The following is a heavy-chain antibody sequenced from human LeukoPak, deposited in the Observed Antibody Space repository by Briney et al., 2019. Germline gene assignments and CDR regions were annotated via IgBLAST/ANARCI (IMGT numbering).Heavy chain of an antibody. CDR1: GYTFTSYG. D-gene: IGHD3-3*01. CDR3: ARVRRITIFGVVITYFDY. CDR2: ISAYNGNT. V-gene: IGHV1-18*01. J-gene: IGHJ4*02. Sequence: ASVKVSCKASGYTFTSYGISWVRQAPGQGLEWMGWISAYNGNTNYAQKLQGRVTMTTDTSTSTAYMELRSLRSDDTAVYYCARVRRITIFGVVITYFDYWGQGTLVTVSS.